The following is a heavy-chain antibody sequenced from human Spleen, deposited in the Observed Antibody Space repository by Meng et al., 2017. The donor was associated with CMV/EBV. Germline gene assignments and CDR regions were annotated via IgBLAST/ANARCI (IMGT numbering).Heavy chain of an antibody. CDR2: ISSDGSST. V-gene: IGHV3-74*03. Sequence: GESLKISCAASGFTLRSYWMHWVRQVPGKGLVWVSRISSDGSSTTYADSVKGRFTITRDNTKNTVHLQMNSLRVEDTAMYYCARGRLSPYYDSGSGAQATTHGVDVWGQGTTVPSP. CDR3: ARGRLSPYYDSGSGAQATTHGVDV. CDR1: GFTLRSYW. J-gene: IGHJ6*02. D-gene: IGHD3-3*01.